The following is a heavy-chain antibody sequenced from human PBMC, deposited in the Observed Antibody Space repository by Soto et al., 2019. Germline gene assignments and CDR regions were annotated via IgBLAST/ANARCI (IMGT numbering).Heavy chain of an antibody. J-gene: IGHJ6*02. CDR2: ISSSSSYI. D-gene: IGHD5-12*01. CDR1: GFTFSSYS. V-gene: IGHV3-21*01. Sequence: EVQLVESGGGLVKPGGSLRLSCAASGFTFSSYSMNWVRQAPGKGLEWVSSISSSSSYIYYADSVKGRFTISRDNAKNSLYLQMNSLRAEDTAVYYCAREDFRDGYNNGRDVWGQGTTVTVSS. CDR3: AREDFRDGYNNGRDV.